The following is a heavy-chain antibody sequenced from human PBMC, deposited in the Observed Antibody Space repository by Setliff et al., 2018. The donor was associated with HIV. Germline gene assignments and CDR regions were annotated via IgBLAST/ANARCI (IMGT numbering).Heavy chain of an antibody. Sequence: GGSLRLSCAASGFSFSDYWMSWVRQTPGKGLEWVATIKPDGSERSYVDSVKGRFTISRDNAKNSLYLQMNSLRADDTAVYFCARPTNIDTLYYGSQTFYMYYYGLDVWGQGTTVT. CDR1: GFSFSDYW. CDR2: IKPDGSER. CDR3: ARPTNIDTLYYGSQTFYMYYYGLDV. D-gene: IGHD1-26*01. V-gene: IGHV3-7*01. J-gene: IGHJ6*02.